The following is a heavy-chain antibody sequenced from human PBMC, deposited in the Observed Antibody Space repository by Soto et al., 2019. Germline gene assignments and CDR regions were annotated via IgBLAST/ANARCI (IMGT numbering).Heavy chain of an antibody. CDR1: GFPLTTGGEA. V-gene: IGHV2-5*02. D-gene: IGHD4-4*01. Sequence: SGPTLVNPTRTLTLTCAFSGFPLTTGGEAVGWIRQPPGKALEWLALVFWDDDQRYNPSLKRRLTVTKDSSKKQVVLTMTDMDPVDTATYYCAHRLYSTLFDYWGPGTLVTVSS. CDR3: AHRLYSTLFDY. CDR2: VFWDDDQ. J-gene: IGHJ4*02.